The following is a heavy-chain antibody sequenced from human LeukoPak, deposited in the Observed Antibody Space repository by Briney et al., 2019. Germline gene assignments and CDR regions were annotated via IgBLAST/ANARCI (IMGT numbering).Heavy chain of an antibody. V-gene: IGHV3-48*03. D-gene: IGHD3-22*01. CDR1: GFTFSSYE. Sequence: GGSLRLSCAASGFTFSSYEMNCVRQAPGKGLEWVSYISSSGSTIYYADSVKGRFTISRDNAKNSLYLQMNSLRAEDTAVYYCARDSSYYYDRYYYGMDVWGQGTTVTVSS. CDR2: ISSSGSTI. CDR3: ARDSSYYYDRYYYGMDV. J-gene: IGHJ6*02.